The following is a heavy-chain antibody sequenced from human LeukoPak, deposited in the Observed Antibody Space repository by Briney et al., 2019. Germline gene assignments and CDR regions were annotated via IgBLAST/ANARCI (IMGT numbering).Heavy chain of an antibody. D-gene: IGHD6-13*01. J-gene: IGHJ4*01. CDR3: ARDGTAAGLYFDL. CDR2: IRQDGSEK. Sequence: TGGSLRLSCEVSGFTFTDCWMNWVRQAPGKGPEWVASIRQDGSEKTYVDSVKGRFTISRDKTKNSLSLQLNGLRAEDTAVYYCARDGTAAGLYFDLWGQGTLVTVSS. V-gene: IGHV3-7*01. CDR1: GFTFTDCW.